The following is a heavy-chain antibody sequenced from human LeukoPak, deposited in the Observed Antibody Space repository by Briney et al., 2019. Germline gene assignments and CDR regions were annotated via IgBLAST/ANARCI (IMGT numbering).Heavy chain of an antibody. CDR2: ISSSSSYI. CDR3: ARSTPYGDYLFGGHDY. D-gene: IGHD4-17*01. J-gene: IGHJ4*02. Sequence: KPGGSLRLSCAASGFTFSNYRMNWVRQAPGKGLEWVSSISSSSSYIYYADSLKGRFTISRDNARNSLYLQMNSLRAEDTAVYYCARSTPYGDYLFGGHDYRGLGTLVTVSS. CDR1: GFTFSNYR. V-gene: IGHV3-21*01.